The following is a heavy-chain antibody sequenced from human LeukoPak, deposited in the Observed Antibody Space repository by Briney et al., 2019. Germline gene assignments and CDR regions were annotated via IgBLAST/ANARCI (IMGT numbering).Heavy chain of an antibody. J-gene: IGHJ4*02. D-gene: IGHD3-3*01. CDR2: ISGSGGSS. V-gene: IGHV3-23*01. CDR3: ASRPVLHYDFWSGYSPNPGSPYDY. CDR1: GFTFSSYA. Sequence: PGGSLRLSCAASGFTFSSYAMSWVRQAPGKGLEWVLAISGSGGSSYYADSVKGRFTISRDNSKNTLYLQMNSLRAEDTAVYYCASRPVLHYDFWSGYSPNPGSPYDYWGQGTLVTVSS.